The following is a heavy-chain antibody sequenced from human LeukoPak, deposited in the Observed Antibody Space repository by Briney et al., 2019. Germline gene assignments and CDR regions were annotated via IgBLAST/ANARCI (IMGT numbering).Heavy chain of an antibody. CDR2: IYSGGTT. CDR3: ARDRRDGYCLGH. CDR1: GFTVSSSY. V-gene: IGHV3-66*01. J-gene: IGHJ4*02. D-gene: IGHD2-2*03. Sequence: PGGSLRLSCTGSGFTVSSSYMSWVRQTPGKGLEWVSDIYSGGTTYYADSVKGRVTISRDSSKNTLYLQMNSLRAEDTAVYYCARDRRDGYCLGHWGQGTLVTVSS.